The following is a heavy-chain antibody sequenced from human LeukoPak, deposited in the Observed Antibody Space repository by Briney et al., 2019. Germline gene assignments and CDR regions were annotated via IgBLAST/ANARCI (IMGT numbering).Heavy chain of an antibody. J-gene: IGHJ4*02. CDR1: GFTFSRFG. CDR2: ISSSSSSI. D-gene: IGHD3-9*01. V-gene: IGHV3-48*04. Sequence: PGGSLRLSCAASGFTFSRFGMNWVRQAPGKGLEWISYISSSSSSIYYADSVKGRFTISRDNAKNSLYLQMNRLRAEDTAVYYCARDAGYGIFDYWGQGTLVTVSS. CDR3: ARDAGYGIFDY.